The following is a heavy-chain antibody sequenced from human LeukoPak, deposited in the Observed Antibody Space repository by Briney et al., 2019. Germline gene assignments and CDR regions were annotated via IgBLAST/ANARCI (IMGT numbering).Heavy chain of an antibody. V-gene: IGHV4-34*01. J-gene: IGHJ6*03. Sequence: SETLSLTCAVYGGSFSGYYWSWIRQPPGKGLEWIGEINHSGSTNYNPSLKSRVTISVDTSKNQFSLKLSAVTAADTALYYWARVPTDYYDSSGYPTYYYYYMDVWGKGTTVTVSS. CDR3: ARVPTDYYDSSGYPTYYYYYMDV. CDR2: INHSGST. CDR1: GGSFSGYY. D-gene: IGHD3-22*01.